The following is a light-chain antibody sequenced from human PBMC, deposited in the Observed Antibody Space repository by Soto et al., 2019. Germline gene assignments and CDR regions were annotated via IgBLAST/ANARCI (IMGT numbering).Light chain of an antibody. CDR1: QSVSSN. CDR2: GAY. Sequence: EIVLTQSPATLSLSPGERATLSCRASQSVSSNLAWYQQKPGQAPRLLIYGAYTRATGISARFSGSGSGTEFTLTISSLQSEDFAVYYCQQYNNWPPITFGQGTRLEIK. V-gene: IGKV3-15*01. CDR3: QQYNNWPPIT. J-gene: IGKJ5*01.